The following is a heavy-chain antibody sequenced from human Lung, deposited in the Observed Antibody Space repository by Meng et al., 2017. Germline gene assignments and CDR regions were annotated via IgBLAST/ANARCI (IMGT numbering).Heavy chain of an antibody. CDR1: GDSITRTQW. CDR2: ISHSGST. Sequence: QLQESAPSLVQPSGPLSLACAVSGDSITRTQWWSWLRQTPGKGLEWIGEISHSGSTVYRPSLQGRVSISLDKSNNEFSLKLTSVTAADTAVYYCARETLRELGLFHYWGQGILVTVSS. V-gene: IGHV4-4*02. D-gene: IGHD1-7*01. J-gene: IGHJ4*02. CDR3: ARETLRELGLFHY.